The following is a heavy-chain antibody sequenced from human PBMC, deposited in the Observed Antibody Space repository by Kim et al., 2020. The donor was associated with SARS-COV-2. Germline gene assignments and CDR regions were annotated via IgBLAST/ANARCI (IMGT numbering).Heavy chain of an antibody. V-gene: IGHV3-53*01. J-gene: IGHJ6*02. CDR1: GFTVSNNY. Sequence: GGSLRLSCAASGFTVSNNYMNWVRQAPGKGLEWVSVIYGDASTYYADSVKGRFTISRDSSKNTVFLQMNSLRVEDTAVYYCARDAGDYYYNPLDVWGQGTTVIVSS. D-gene: IGHD3-10*01. CDR3: ARDAGDYYYNPLDV. CDR2: IYGDAST.